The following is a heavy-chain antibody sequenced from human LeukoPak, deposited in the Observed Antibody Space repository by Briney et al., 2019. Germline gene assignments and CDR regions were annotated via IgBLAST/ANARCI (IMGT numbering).Heavy chain of an antibody. D-gene: IGHD1-26*01. V-gene: IGHV3-9*02. CDR3: AKDGSGSYSSEYNWFDP. Sequence: GGSLRLSCAASGFTSDDYAMHWVRQAPGKGLEWVSGISWNSGSIGYADSVKGRFTISRDNAKNSLYLQMNSLRAEDTALYYCAKDGSGSYSSEYNWFDPWGQGTLVTVSS. CDR1: GFTSDDYA. CDR2: ISWNSGSI. J-gene: IGHJ5*02.